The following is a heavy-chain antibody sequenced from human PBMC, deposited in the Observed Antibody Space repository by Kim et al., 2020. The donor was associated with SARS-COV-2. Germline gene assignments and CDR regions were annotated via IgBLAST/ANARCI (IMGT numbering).Heavy chain of an antibody. V-gene: IGHV3-30*03. Sequence: GGSLRLSCAASGFTFSNYGMHWVRQAPGKGLEWVAVISSDGSKKYFADSVRGRFTISRDNSKNTLYLQMNSLRTEDTAVYYCAGIGSSGWYYFAYWGQGTLVTVSS. CDR2: ISSDGSKK. CDR3: AGIGSSGWYYFAY. J-gene: IGHJ4*02. D-gene: IGHD6-19*01. CDR1: GFTFSNYG.